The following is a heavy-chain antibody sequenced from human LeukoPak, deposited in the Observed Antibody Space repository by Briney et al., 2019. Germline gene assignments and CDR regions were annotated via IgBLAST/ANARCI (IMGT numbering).Heavy chain of an antibody. J-gene: IGHJ4*02. Sequence: SETLSLTCAVYGGSFSGYYWSWIRQPPGKGLEWIGEINHSGSTNYNPSLKSRVTISVDTSKNQFSLKLGFVPAADTAVYYCASAIRTEVEGDFEYSGPGAL. CDR2: INHSGST. CDR1: GGSFSGYY. D-gene: IGHD6-19*01. V-gene: IGHV4-34*01. CDR3: ASAIRTEVEGDFEY.